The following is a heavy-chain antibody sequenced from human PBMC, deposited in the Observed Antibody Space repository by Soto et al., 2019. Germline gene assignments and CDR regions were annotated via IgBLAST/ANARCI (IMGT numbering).Heavy chain of an antibody. CDR3: ARLTYYYDSSGYYPFDY. J-gene: IGHJ4*02. Sequence: SETLSLTCTVSGGSISSSSYYWVWIRQPPGKGLEWIGSIYYSGSTYYNPSLKSRVTISVDTSKNQFSLRLSSVTAADTAVYYCARLTYYYDSSGYYPFDYWGQGTLVTVSS. CDR1: GGSISSSSYY. V-gene: IGHV4-39*01. D-gene: IGHD3-22*01. CDR2: IYYSGST.